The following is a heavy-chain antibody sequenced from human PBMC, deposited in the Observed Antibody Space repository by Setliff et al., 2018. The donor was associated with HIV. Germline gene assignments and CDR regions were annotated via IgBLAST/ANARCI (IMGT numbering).Heavy chain of an antibody. CDR2: VSTSGST. J-gene: IGHJ4*02. CDR1: GGSINSYY. V-gene: IGHV4-4*08. CDR3: AVWNDSRRYYYLGGFDY. D-gene: IGHD3-22*01. Sequence: SETLSLTCTVSGGSINSYYWSWIRLPPGRGLEWIGYVSTSGSTKYNPSLKSRLTIFMDTSKNQFSLKLRSVTAADTAVYYCAVWNDSRRYYYLGGFDYWGQGARVTVSS.